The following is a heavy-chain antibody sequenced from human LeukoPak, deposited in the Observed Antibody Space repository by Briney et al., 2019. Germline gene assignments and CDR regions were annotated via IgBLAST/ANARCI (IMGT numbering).Heavy chain of an antibody. J-gene: IGHJ4*02. CDR1: GYTFTRYD. V-gene: IGHV1-8*01. CDR3: ARQEHYDILTGLWAVGYFDY. CDR2: MNPNSGNT. D-gene: IGHD3-9*01. Sequence: ASVKVSCKASGYTFTRYDINWVRQATGQGLEWMGWMNPNSGNTGYAQKFQGRVTMTRNTSISTAYMELSSLRSEDTAVYYCARQEHYDILTGLWAVGYFDYWGQGTLVTVSS.